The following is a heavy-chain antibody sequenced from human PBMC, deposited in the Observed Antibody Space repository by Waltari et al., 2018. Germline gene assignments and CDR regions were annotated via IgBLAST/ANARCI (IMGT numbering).Heavy chain of an antibody. CDR1: GGSFSGYY. V-gene: IGHV4-34*01. CDR2: INHSGST. Sequence: QVQLQQWGAGLLKPSETLSLTCAVHGGSFSGYYWSWIRQPPGKGLEWIGEINHSGSTNYNPSLKSRVTISVDTSKNQFSLKLSSVTAADTAVYYCARGRNKVGYWGQGTLVTVSS. J-gene: IGHJ4*02. D-gene: IGHD1-1*01. CDR3: ARGRNKVGY.